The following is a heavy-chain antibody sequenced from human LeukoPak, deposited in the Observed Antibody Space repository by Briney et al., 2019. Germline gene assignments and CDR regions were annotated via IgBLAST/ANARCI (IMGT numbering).Heavy chain of an antibody. CDR3: ARLGDRSAWYRSRFDY. J-gene: IGHJ4*02. CDR1: GYSFTSYW. Sequence: MRGESLKISCKGSGYSFTSYWIGWVRQLPGKGLEWMGIIYPGDSDTRYNPSFQGQVPISADKSITTAYLQWSSLKASDTAMYYCARLGDRSAWYRSRFDYWGQGTLVTVSS. D-gene: IGHD6-19*01. V-gene: IGHV5-51*01. CDR2: IYPGDSDT.